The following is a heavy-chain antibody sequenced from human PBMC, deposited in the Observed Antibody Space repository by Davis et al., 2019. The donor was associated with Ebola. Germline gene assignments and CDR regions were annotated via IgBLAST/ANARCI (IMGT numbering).Heavy chain of an antibody. CDR1: GFTFSGSA. CDR2: IRSKANSYAT. V-gene: IGHV3-73*01. J-gene: IGHJ4*02. Sequence: PGGSLRLSCAASGFTFSGSAMHWVRQASGKGLEWVGRIRSKANSYATTYAASVKGRFTISRDDSKNTLYLQMNSLRAEDTAVYYCAQGWSRYYFDYWGQGTLVTVSS. D-gene: IGHD2-15*01. CDR3: AQGWSRYYFDY.